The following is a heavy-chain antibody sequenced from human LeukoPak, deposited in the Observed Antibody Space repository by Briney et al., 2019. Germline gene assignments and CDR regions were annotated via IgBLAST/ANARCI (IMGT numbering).Heavy chain of an antibody. D-gene: IGHD2-15*01. CDR1: GFTFDDYA. CDR2: ISWNSGSI. Sequence: GGSLRLSCAASGFTFDDYAMHWVRQAPGEGLEWVSGISWNSGSIGYADSVKGRFTIARDNAKNSLYLQMNSLRAEDTALYYCAKDIGGGIVVVAATRGGGDYYYYYGMDVWGQGTTVTVSS. J-gene: IGHJ6*02. CDR3: AKDIGGGIVVVAATRGGGDYYYYYGMDV. V-gene: IGHV3-9*01.